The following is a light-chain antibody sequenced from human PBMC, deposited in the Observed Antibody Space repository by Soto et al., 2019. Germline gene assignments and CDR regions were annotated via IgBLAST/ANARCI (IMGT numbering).Light chain of an antibody. Sequence: EIVMTQSPATLSVSPGERATLSCRASQSVSNNLAWYQQKPGQSPRLLIYGASTRATGIPARFSGSGSRTEFTLAISGLQSEDFAVYYCQQYNNWPDTFGQGTKLEIK. CDR1: QSVSNN. V-gene: IGKV3-15*01. CDR2: GAS. CDR3: QQYNNWPDT. J-gene: IGKJ2*01.